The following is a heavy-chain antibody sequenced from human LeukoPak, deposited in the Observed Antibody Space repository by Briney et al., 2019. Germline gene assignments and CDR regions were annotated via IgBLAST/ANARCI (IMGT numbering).Heavy chain of an antibody. Sequence: GGSLKLSCAASGFTFSDSSIHWVRQASGKGLEWIGLMEKELNGYATAYAASVRGRFTISRDDSQNTAYLQMDSLKTEDTALYYCTRDSGTYNWLDPWGQGTLVTVSS. V-gene: IGHV3-73*01. CDR2: MEKELNGYAT. J-gene: IGHJ5*02. CDR1: GFTFSDSS. D-gene: IGHD1-26*01. CDR3: TRDSGTYNWLDP.